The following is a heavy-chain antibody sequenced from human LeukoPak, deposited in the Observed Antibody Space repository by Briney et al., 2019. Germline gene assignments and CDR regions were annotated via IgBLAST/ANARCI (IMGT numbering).Heavy chain of an antibody. CDR1: GYSFSKYG. J-gene: IGHJ4*02. CDR2: ISPYNDNT. V-gene: IGHV1-18*01. CDR3: AREPSESFIDY. Sequence: ASVKVSCKASGYSFSKYGINWVRQAPGQGLEWMGWISPYNDNTKYAQKVQGRVTMTKDTSTSTAYMELRSLRSDDTAVYYCAREPSESFIDYWGQGTLVTVS.